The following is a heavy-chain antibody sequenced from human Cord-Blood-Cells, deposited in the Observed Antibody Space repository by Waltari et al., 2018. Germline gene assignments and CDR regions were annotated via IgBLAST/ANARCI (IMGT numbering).Heavy chain of an antibody. CDR3: AREPPPLPGTNRRYYYYYGMDV. D-gene: IGHD1-7*01. CDR2: INPNSGGT. V-gene: IGHV1-2*02. Sequence: QVQLVQSGAEVKKPGASVKVSCKASGYTFTGYYMHWVRQAPGQGLEWMGWINPNSGGTNYAQKFQGRVTMTRDTSISTAYMELSRLRSDDTAVYYCAREPPPLPGTNRRYYYYYGMDVWGQGTTVTVSS. CDR1: GYTFTGYY. J-gene: IGHJ6*02.